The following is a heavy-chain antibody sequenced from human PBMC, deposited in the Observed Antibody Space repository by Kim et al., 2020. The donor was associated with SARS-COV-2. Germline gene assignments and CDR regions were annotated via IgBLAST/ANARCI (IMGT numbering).Heavy chain of an antibody. V-gene: IGHV3-15*01. J-gene: IGHJ4*02. CDR3: TTDPGDYGSGSYLNY. Sequence: APVKGRFTISRDDSKNTLYLQMNSLKTEDTAVYYCTTDPGDYGSGSYLNYWGQGTLVTVSS. D-gene: IGHD3-10*01.